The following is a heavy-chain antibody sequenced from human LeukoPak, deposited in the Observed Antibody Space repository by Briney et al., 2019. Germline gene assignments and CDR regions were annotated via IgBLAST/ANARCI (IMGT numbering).Heavy chain of an antibody. V-gene: IGHV1-18*01. Sequence: ASVKVSCKASGYTFTSYGISWVRQAPGQGLEWMGWISAYNGNTNYAQKLQGRVTTTTDTSTSTAYMELRSLRSDDTAVYYCARGAPQDSYDNWFDPWGQGTLVTVSS. D-gene: IGHD5-18*01. J-gene: IGHJ5*02. CDR3: ARGAPQDSYDNWFDP. CDR1: GYTFTSYG. CDR2: ISAYNGNT.